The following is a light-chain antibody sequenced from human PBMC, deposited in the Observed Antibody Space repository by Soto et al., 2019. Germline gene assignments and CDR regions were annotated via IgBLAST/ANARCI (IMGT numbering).Light chain of an antibody. V-gene: IGLV2-14*01. J-gene: IGLJ1*01. Sequence: QSVLTQPASVSGSPGQSITISCTGTSSDVGAYIYVSWYQQHPGKAPKFLIYEVSKRPSGVSDRFSGSRSGNTASLTISGLQAEDEADYYCSSYAGSSTYVFGTGTKVTVL. CDR3: SSYAGSSTYV. CDR1: SSDVGAYIY. CDR2: EVS.